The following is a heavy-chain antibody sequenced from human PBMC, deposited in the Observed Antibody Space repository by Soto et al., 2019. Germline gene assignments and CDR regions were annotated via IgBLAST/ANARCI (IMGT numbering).Heavy chain of an antibody. D-gene: IGHD3-10*01. CDR3: AGDQGPAMVRGVIPGHYFDF. V-gene: IGHV1-18*01. Sequence: QVQLVQSGAEVKKPGASVKVSCKASGYTFTSYVISWVRQAPGQGLEWMGWISAYNGNTNYAQKLQGRVTMTTATSTSTAYMELRSLRSDDTAVYYCAGDQGPAMVRGVIPGHYFDFWGQGTLVTVSS. CDR2: ISAYNGNT. J-gene: IGHJ4*02. CDR1: GYTFTSYV.